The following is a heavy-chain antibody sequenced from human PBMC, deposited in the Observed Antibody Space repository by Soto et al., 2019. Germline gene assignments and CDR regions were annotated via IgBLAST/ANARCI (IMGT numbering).Heavy chain of an antibody. D-gene: IGHD6-19*01. Sequence: PSETLSLTCTVSGGCISSYYWSWIRQPPGKGLEWIGYIYYSGSTNYNPSLKSRVTISVDTSKNQFSLKLSSVTAADTAVYYCARGLLIAVAGTGWFDPWGQGTLVTVSS. CDR3: ARGLLIAVAGTGWFDP. J-gene: IGHJ5*02. CDR1: GGCISSYY. CDR2: IYYSGST. V-gene: IGHV4-59*01.